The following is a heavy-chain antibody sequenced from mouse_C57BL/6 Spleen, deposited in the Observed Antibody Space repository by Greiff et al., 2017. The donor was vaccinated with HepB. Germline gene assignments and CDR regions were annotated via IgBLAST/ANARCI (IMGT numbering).Heavy chain of an antibody. D-gene: IGHD1-1*01. Sequence: EVQLVESGPSLVRPSQTLSLTCTVTGFSINSDCYWIWIRQFPGNKLEYIGYTFYSGITYYNPSLESRTYITRDTSKNQFSLKLSSVTTEDTATYYCARDGNGGSSYGGFAYWGQGTLVTVSA. CDR1: GFSINSDCY. V-gene: IGHV3-3*01. CDR3: ARDGNGGSSYGGFAY. CDR2: TFYSGIT. J-gene: IGHJ3*01.